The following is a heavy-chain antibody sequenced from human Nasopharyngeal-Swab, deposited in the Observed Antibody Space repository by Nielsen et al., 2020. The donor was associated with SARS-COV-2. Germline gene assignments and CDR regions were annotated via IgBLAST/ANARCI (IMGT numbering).Heavy chain of an antibody. CDR2: IYPGDSDT. V-gene: IGHV5-51*01. CDR3: ARHNCGGDCYSNDWYFDL. Sequence: GGSLRLSCKGSGYSLTSYWIGWVRQMPGKGLEWMGIIYPGDSDTRYSPSFQGQVTISADKSISTAYLQWSSLKASDTAMYYCARHNCGGDCYSNDWYFDLWGRGTLVTVSS. CDR1: GYSLTSYW. D-gene: IGHD2-21*02. J-gene: IGHJ2*01.